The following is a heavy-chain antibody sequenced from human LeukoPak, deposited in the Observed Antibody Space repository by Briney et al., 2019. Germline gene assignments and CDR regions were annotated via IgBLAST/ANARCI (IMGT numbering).Heavy chain of an antibody. CDR3: ARDGSHLSSFHY. CDR2: INPNSGAT. Sequence: ASVKVSCKASGYSFNAFDIHWVRQAPGQGLEWVGRINPNSGATDYAQKFRAGVTLTRDTTTNTVYMELSSLRSDDTAVYYCARDGSHLSSFHYWGQGTLVIVSS. V-gene: IGHV1-2*02. D-gene: IGHD6-19*01. CDR1: GYSFNAFD. J-gene: IGHJ4*02.